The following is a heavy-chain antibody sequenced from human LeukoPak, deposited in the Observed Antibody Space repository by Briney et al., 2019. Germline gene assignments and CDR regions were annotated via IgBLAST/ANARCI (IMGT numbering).Heavy chain of an antibody. V-gene: IGHV3-30*18. D-gene: IGHD4-17*01. CDR3: AKDHYGVPDY. Sequence: GGSLRLSCIASGFTFSSYGMHWVRQAPGKGLEWVAVISYDGSNKYYADSVKGRFTISRDNSKNTLYLQMNSLRAEDTAVYYCAKDHYGVPDYWGQGTLVTVSS. CDR2: ISYDGSNK. CDR1: GFTFSSYG. J-gene: IGHJ4*02.